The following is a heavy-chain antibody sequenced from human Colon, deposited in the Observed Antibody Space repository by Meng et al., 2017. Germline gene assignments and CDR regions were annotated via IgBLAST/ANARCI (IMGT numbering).Heavy chain of an antibody. V-gene: IGHV4-4*03. J-gene: IGHJ4*02. Sequence: QVQRKASVPRLVKSLKTLSLTCAFSGGSISRSDWWSWVRQPPGKGLEWIGETSHSGSTNYSPSLKSRVTISLDKSKNQLSLKLNSVTAADTAVYYCASSDYYRSDYWGQGTLVTGSS. CDR1: GGSISRSDW. D-gene: IGHD3-22*01. CDR3: ASSDYYRSDY. CDR2: TSHSGST.